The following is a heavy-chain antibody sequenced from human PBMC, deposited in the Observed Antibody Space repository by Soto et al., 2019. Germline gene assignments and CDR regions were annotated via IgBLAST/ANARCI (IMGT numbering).Heavy chain of an antibody. D-gene: IGHD6-13*01. Sequence: QLQLQESGPGLVKPSETLSLTCTVSGDSISSSTYYWGWIRQPPGKGLEWIGSISYIGSTYYNPSLKSRVTISVDTSKNQFSLKLSSVTAADTAVYYCARARGSIWYDDYWGQGSLVPVSS. CDR1: GDSISSSTYY. CDR2: ISYIGST. J-gene: IGHJ4*02. CDR3: ARARGSIWYDDY. V-gene: IGHV4-39*01.